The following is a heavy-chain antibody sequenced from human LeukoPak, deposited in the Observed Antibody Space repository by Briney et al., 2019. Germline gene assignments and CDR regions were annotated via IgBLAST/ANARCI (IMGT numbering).Heavy chain of an antibody. V-gene: IGHV1-69*05. CDR1: GGTFSSYA. J-gene: IGHJ4*02. Sequence: GASLKVSFKASGGTFSSYAISWVRQAAGQGLEWMGRIVPIFGTANYAQKFQGRVTITTDESTSTAYMELSSLRSEERAVYYCASERSITIFGVVIPRHLDYRGQVTLVTVSS. CDR2: IVPIFGTA. D-gene: IGHD3-3*01. CDR3: ASERSITIFGVVIPRHLDY.